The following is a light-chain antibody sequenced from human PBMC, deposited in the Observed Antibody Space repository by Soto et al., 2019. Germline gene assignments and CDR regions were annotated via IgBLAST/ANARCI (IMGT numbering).Light chain of an antibody. V-gene: IGKV1-27*01. CDR3: QQYGSSPPT. CDR1: QGISNY. J-gene: IGKJ1*01. CDR2: AAS. Sequence: DIQMTQSPSSLSASVGDRVTITCRASQGISNYLARYQQKPGKVPKLLIYAASTLQSGVPSRFSGSGSGTDFTLTISRLEPEDFAVYYCQQYGSSPPTFGQGTKV.